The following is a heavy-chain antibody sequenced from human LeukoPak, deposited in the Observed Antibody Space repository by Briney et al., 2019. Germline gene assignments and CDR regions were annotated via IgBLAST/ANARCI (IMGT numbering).Heavy chain of an antibody. Sequence: GSLRLSCAAAGFTFRTYAMGWVRHPPREWLEWGSSISGREGITYNGDGVEGRFHISRDNAKNTLYLQLNSLRAEDTAVDHWAKVDGMYCLDYWGQGTLVTVSS. V-gene: IGHV3-23*01. CDR1: GFTFRTYA. CDR2: ISGREGIT. CDR3: AKVDGMYCLDY. J-gene: IGHJ4*02. D-gene: IGHD2-8*02.